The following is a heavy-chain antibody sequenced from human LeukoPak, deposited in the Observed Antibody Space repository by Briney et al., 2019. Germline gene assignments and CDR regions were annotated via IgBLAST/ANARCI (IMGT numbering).Heavy chain of an antibody. D-gene: IGHD3-10*02. Sequence: GGSLRLSCAASGFTFSSYEMNWVRQAPGKGLEWVSYISSGGSTIYYADSVKGRFTISRDNAKNSLYLQMNSLRAEDTAVYYCAELGVTMIGGVWGKGTTVTISS. CDR2: ISSGGSTI. CDR3: AELGVTMIGGV. V-gene: IGHV3-48*03. CDR1: GFTFSSYE. J-gene: IGHJ6*04.